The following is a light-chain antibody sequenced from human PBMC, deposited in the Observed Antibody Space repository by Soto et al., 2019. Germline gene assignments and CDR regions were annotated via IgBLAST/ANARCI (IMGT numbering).Light chain of an antibody. CDR3: QQANSFPPA. J-gene: IGKJ3*01. V-gene: IGKV1-8*01. CDR1: QDIGSV. Sequence: AIRMTQSPSSLSASTGDTVTITCRASQDIGSVLAWYQQKPGTAPKVLISAASTLQSGVPSRFSGSGSGTDFTLTISSLQPEDFATYFCQQANSFPPAFGPGTKVDI. CDR2: AAS.